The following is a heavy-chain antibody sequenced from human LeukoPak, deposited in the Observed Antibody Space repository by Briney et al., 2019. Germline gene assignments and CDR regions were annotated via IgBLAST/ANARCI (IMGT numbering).Heavy chain of an antibody. V-gene: IGHV3-30*02. CDR1: GFTFSSYG. J-gene: IGHJ4*02. D-gene: IGHD2-2*01. CDR2: IRYDGSNK. CDR3: AKDSRGYCSSTSCYWGSGYFDY. Sequence: GGSLRLSCAASGFTFSSYGMHWVRLAPGKGLEWVAFIRYDGSNKYYADSVKGRFTISRDNSKNTLYLQMNSLRAEDTAVYYCAKDSRGYCSSTSCYWGSGYFDYWGQGTLVTVSS.